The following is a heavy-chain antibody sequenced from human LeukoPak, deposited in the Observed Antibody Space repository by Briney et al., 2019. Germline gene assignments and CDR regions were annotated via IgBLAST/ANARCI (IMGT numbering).Heavy chain of an antibody. CDR1: GYTLTELS. Sequence: ASVKVSCEVSGYTLTELSIHWVRQAPGQGLEWMGWINPKSGGTNYAQKFEGWVTMTRDTSMSTVYMELSRLKSDDTAVYYCARDSGWEVVLYASEIWGQGTMVTVSS. D-gene: IGHD1-26*01. V-gene: IGHV1-2*04. J-gene: IGHJ3*02. CDR3: ARDSGWEVVLYASEI. CDR2: INPKSGGT.